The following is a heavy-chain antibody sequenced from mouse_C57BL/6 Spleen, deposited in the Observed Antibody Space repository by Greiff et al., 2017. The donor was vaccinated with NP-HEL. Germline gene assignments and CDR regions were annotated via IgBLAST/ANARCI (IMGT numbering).Heavy chain of an antibody. CDR2: INPNNGGT. CDR1: GYTFTDYN. D-gene: IGHD1-1*01. Sequence: EVQLQQSGPELVKPGASVKMSCKASGYTFTDYNMHWVKQSHGKSLEWIGYINPNNGGTSYNQKFKGKATLTVNKSSSTAYMELRSLTSEDSAVYYCARVRDYYGSSEVYFDYWGQGTTLTVSS. V-gene: IGHV1-22*01. J-gene: IGHJ2*01. CDR3: ARVRDYYGSSEVYFDY.